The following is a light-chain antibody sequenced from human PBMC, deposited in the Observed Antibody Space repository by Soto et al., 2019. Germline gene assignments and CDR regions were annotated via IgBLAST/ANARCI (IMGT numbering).Light chain of an antibody. J-gene: IGLJ3*02. CDR1: SGSIASNY. V-gene: IGLV6-57*01. Sequence: NFMLTQPHSVSECPGKTVTISCTRSSGSIASNYVQWYQQRPGSSPTTVIYEDNQRPSGVPDRFSGSIDSSSNSASLTISGLKTEHEADYYCQSYDSSNHWVFGGGTKLTVL. CDR3: QSYDSSNHWV. CDR2: EDN.